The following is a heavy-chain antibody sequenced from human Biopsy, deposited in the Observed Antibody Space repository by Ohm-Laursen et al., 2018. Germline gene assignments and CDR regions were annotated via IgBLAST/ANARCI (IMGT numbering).Heavy chain of an antibody. V-gene: IGHV1-2*02. D-gene: IGHD3-3*01. J-gene: IGHJ6*02. CDR1: GYTYPDYY. CDR2: IKPNNGDT. Sequence: ASVKVSCKSSGYTYPDYYVHWVRQAPGQGLEWMGWIKPNNGDTDYSQRFQGRVTLAWDRSASTGYMEVSSLRSGDTALYYCATRGGDDFWSGHYSEIYYYYTLDVWGQGTTVTVSS. CDR3: ATRGGDDFWSGHYSEIYYYYTLDV.